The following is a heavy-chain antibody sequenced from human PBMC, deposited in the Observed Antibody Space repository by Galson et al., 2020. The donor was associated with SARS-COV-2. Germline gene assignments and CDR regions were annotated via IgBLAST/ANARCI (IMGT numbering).Heavy chain of an antibody. CDR2: INSDGNST. CDR3: TATRAY. J-gene: IGHJ4*02. D-gene: IGHD1-26*01. Sequence: GGSLRLSCTASGFTFSTYWMHWVRQAPGKGLMWVSRINSDGNSTNYANSVKGRFTIPRDNAKNTLYLQMNSLRVEDTAVYYCTATRAYWGQGTLVTVAS. CDR1: GFTFSTYW. V-gene: IGHV3-74*01.